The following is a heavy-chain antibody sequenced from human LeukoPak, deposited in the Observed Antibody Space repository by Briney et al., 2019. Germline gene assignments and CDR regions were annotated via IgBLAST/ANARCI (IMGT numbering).Heavy chain of an antibody. V-gene: IGHV4-30-2*01. CDR2: INHSGST. D-gene: IGHD2-2*01. CDR1: GGSISSGGYY. Sequence: PSQTLSLTCTVSGGSISSGGYYWSWIRQPPGKGLEWIGEINHSGSTNYNPSLKSRVTISVDTSKNQFSLKLSSVTAADTAVYYCARGRTKRAYCSSTSCSNWFDPWGQGTLVTVSS. CDR3: ARGRTKRAYCSSTSCSNWFDP. J-gene: IGHJ5*02.